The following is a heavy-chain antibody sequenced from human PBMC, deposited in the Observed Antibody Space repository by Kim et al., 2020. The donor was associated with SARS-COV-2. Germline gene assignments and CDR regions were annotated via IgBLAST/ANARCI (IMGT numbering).Heavy chain of an antibody. CDR3: ARPSSSHFDF. D-gene: IGHD3-10*01. V-gene: IGHV3-33*01. J-gene: IGHJ4*02. Sequence: YEDSGQGRFTISRDYSENTLYLQMDSLSAGDTAVYYCARPSSSHFDFWGQGTLVTVSS.